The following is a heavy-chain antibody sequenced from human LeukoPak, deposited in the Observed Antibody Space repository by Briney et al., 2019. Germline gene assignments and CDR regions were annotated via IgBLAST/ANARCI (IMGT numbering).Heavy chain of an antibody. CDR3: ARAGWYYYDSSGYHQQGAFDY. CDR2: IWYDGSNK. J-gene: IGHJ4*02. Sequence: PGGSLRLSCAASGFTFSSYGMHWVRQAPGKGLEWVAVIWYDGSNKYYADSVKGRFTISRDNAKNSLYLQMNSLRAEDTAVYYCARAGWYYYDSSGYHQQGAFDYWGQGTLVTVSS. V-gene: IGHV3-33*01. CDR1: GFTFSSYG. D-gene: IGHD3-22*01.